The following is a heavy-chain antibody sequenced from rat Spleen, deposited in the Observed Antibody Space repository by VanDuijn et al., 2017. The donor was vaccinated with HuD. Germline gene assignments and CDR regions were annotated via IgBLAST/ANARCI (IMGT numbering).Heavy chain of an antibody. CDR3: TRDAYYGYTGTYFDY. V-gene: IGHV2S63*01. D-gene: IGHD1-6*01. CDR2: MWNSGNT. Sequence: VQLKESGPGLVQPSQTLSLTCTVSGFSLTDYSFHWIRQPPGKGLEWMGVMWNSGNTAYNSALTSRLTISRDTSKSQVFLKMNSLQTEDTAIYYCTRDAYYGYTGTYFDYWGQGVMVTVSS. J-gene: IGHJ2*01. CDR1: GFSLTDYS.